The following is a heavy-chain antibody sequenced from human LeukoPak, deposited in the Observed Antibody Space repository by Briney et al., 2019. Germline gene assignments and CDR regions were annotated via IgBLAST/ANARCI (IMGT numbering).Heavy chain of an antibody. CDR3: ARDRGYSNFDY. J-gene: IGHJ4*02. V-gene: IGHV3-7*01. Sequence: GGSLRLSCAASGFTFSSYWMSWVRQAPGKGLEWVANIKQDGSEKYYVDSVKGRFTISRDNAQDSLYLQMNSLRAEDTAVYYCARDRGYSNFDYWGQGTLLTVPS. D-gene: IGHD4-11*01. CDR2: IKQDGSEK. CDR1: GFTFSSYW.